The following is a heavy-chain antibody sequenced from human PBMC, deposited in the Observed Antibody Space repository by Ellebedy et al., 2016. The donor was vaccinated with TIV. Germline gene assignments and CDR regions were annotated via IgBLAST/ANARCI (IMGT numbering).Heavy chain of an antibody. D-gene: IGHD3-9*01. CDR3: AKDRYWGFDWSNKFES. CDR2: ISGTGQRT. CDR1: GLTFSAYA. Sequence: GGSLRLSCAAYGLTFSAYAMSWVRQAPGKGLEWVSGISGTGQRTYYAESVKGRFAISRDNINNTLYLQMNSLRVEDTAFYYCAKDRYWGFDWSNKFESWGQGTLVTVSS. V-gene: IGHV3-23*01. J-gene: IGHJ4*02.